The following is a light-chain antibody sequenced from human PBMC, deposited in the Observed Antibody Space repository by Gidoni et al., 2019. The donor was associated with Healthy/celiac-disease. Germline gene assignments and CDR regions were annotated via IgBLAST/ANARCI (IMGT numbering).Light chain of an antibody. V-gene: IGKV3-20*01. Sequence: EVVLTQSPGTLSLSPGERATLSCRASQSVSSSYLAWYPQKPGQAPSILIYGASSRATGIPDRVSGSGSGTDLTLTISRLEPEDFAVYYCQQYRGTFGQGTKVEIK. CDR1: QSVSSSY. CDR3: QQYRGT. J-gene: IGKJ1*01. CDR2: GAS.